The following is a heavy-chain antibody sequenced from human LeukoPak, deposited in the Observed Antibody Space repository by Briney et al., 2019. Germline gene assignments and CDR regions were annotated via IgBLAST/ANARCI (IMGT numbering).Heavy chain of an antibody. V-gene: IGHV1-24*01. CDR1: GYTLTELS. CDR3: ATVGYYDSSGHSEPFDY. CDR2: FDPEDGET. Sequence: ASVKVSCKVSGYTLTELSMHWVRQAPGKGLEWMGGFDPEDGETIYAQKFQGRVTMTEDTSTDTAYMELSSLRSEDTAVYYCATVGYYDSSGHSEPFDYWSQGTLVTVSS. J-gene: IGHJ4*02. D-gene: IGHD3-22*01.